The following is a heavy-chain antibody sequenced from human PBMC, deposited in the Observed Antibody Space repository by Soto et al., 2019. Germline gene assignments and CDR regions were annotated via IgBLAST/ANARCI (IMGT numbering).Heavy chain of an antibody. V-gene: IGHV3-74*01. CDR2: IHSDGSST. D-gene: IGHD2-21*02. CDR3: ARGDKGGFDL. J-gene: IGHJ3*01. Sequence: EVQLVESEGGLVQRGGSLRLSCAASGFTFNYYWMHWVRQAPGQGLVWVSHIHSDGSSTTYADSVKGRFTISRDNAKNNLYLQMNSLRDEDTAVYYCARGDKGGFDLWGQGTTVTVSS. CDR1: GFTFNYYW.